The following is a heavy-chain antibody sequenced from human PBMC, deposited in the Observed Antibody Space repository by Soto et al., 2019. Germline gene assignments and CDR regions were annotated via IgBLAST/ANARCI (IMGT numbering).Heavy chain of an antibody. CDR2: IYSGGST. CDR1: GVTVDSNY. V-gene: IGHV3-53*01. J-gene: IGHJ3*02. Sequence: PGGYVRISCAASGVTVDSNYMSWVLQAPGKEQEWVSVIYSGGSTYYADSVKGRFTISRDNSKSTLYLQMNSLRAEDTAVYYCTCSNDFYSGYPEPFAIPAQRTMVTVSS. D-gene: IGHD3-3*01. CDR3: TCSNDFYSGYPEPFAI.